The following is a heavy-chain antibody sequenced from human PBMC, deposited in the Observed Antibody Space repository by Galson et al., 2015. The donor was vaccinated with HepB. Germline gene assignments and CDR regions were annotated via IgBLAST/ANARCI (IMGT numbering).Heavy chain of an antibody. Sequence: SVKVSCKASGYTSTSYDINWVRQATGQGLEWMGWMNPNSGHTGYAEKFQGRVTMTSNSSISTAYMELSSLRSEDTAVYYCARGHGSGSYYHAISAIHNCGPGTPGTASP. J-gene: IGHJ4*03. CDR3: ARGHGSGSYYHAISAIHN. CDR2: MNPNSGHT. CDR1: GYTSTSYD. V-gene: IGHV1-8*01. D-gene: IGHD3-10*01.